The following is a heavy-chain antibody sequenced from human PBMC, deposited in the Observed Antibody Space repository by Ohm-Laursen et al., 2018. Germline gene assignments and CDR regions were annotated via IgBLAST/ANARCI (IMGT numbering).Heavy chain of an antibody. Sequence: ASVKVSCKASGYTFTSYYMHWVRQAPGQGLEWMGIINPSGGSTSYAQKFQGRVTMARGTSTSTAYMELSSLRSDDTAVYYCARLPGGFGELLIDYWGQGTLVTVSS. J-gene: IGHJ4*02. D-gene: IGHD3-10*01. CDR2: INPSGGST. CDR1: GYTFTSYY. V-gene: IGHV1-46*01. CDR3: ARLPGGFGELLIDY.